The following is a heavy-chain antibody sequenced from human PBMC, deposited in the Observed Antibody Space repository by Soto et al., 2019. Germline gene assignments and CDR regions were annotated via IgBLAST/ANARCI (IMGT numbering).Heavy chain of an antibody. CDR3: ARDSAWLFDS. D-gene: IGHD5-12*01. CDR2: IWYDESNK. Sequence: GGSLRLSCAVSGFTYSSYGMHWVRQAPGKGLEWVAVIWYDESNKYYADSVKGRFIISRDDSKNTLSLQMNSLRAEDTAVYYCARDSAWLFDSWGQGTLVTVSS. J-gene: IGHJ4*02. V-gene: IGHV3-33*01. CDR1: GFTYSSYG.